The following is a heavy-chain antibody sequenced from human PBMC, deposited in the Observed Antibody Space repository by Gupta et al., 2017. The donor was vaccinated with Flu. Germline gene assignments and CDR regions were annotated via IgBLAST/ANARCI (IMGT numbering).Heavy chain of an antibody. CDR2: IKQDESEK. CDR1: GFTFSSYW. J-gene: IGHJ4*02. D-gene: IGHD5-12*01. CDR3: ARVGDGYKEDY. Sequence: EVQLVESGGGLVQPGGSLRLSCAASGFTFSSYWMSWVRQAPGKGLEWVANIKQDESEKYYGDSVKGRFTISRDNAKNSLYLQMNSLRAEDTAVYYCARVGDGYKEDYWGQGTLVTVSS. V-gene: IGHV3-7*01.